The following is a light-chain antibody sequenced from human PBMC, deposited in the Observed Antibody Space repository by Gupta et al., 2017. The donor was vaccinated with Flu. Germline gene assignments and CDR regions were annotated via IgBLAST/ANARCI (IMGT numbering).Light chain of an antibody. Sequence: ATLSCRASQSVSSNLAWYQQKPGQAPRLLIYGASTRATGIPARFSGSGSGTEFTLTISSLQSEDFAVYYCQQYNNWPPYMYSFGQGTKLEIK. J-gene: IGKJ2*03. CDR3: QQYNNWPPYMYS. CDR2: GAS. CDR1: QSVSSN. V-gene: IGKV3-15*01.